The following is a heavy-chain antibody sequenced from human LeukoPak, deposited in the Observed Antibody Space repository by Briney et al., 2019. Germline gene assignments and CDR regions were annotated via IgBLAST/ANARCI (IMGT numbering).Heavy chain of an antibody. J-gene: IGHJ4*02. CDR3: ARGYLSDIVVVPAAFDY. Sequence: ASVKVSCKASGFTFTSYDISWVRQAPGQGLEWMGWISAYNGNTNYAQKVQGRVTMTTDTSTSTAYMELRSLRSDDTAVYYCARGYLSDIVVVPAAFDYWGQGTLVTVSS. CDR2: ISAYNGNT. CDR1: GFTFTSYD. D-gene: IGHD2-2*01. V-gene: IGHV1-18*01.